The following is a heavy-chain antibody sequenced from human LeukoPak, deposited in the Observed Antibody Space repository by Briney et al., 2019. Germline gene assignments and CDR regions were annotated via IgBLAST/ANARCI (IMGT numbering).Heavy chain of an antibody. CDR1: GFTFHDYA. D-gene: IGHD6-19*01. J-gene: IGHJ5*02. V-gene: IGHV3-9*01. CDR2: ISWNSGDI. CDR3: AKDTAVANFRWFDP. Sequence: GGSLRLSCAASGFTFHDYAMHWVRHAPGKGLEWVSGISWNSGDIGYADSVKGRFTISRDNAKHSLYLQMNSLRAEDTAFYYCAKDTAVANFRWFDPWGQGTLVTVSS.